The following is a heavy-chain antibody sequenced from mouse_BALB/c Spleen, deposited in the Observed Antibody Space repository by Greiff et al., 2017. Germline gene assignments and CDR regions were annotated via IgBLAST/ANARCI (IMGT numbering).Heavy chain of an antibody. CDR3: AREITTYYAMDY. D-gene: IGHD2-4*01. J-gene: IGHJ4*01. V-gene: IGHV3-2*02. CDR2: ISYSGST. Sequence: EVQLQESGPGLVKPSQSLSLTCTVTGYSITSDYAWNWIRQFPGNKLEWMGYISYSGSTSYNPSLKSRISITRDTSKNQFFLQLNSVTTEDTATYYCAREITTYYAMDYWGQGTSVTVSS. CDR1: GYSITSDYA.